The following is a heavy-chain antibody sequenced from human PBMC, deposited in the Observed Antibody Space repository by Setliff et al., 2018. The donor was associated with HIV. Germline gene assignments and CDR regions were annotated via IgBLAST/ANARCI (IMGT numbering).Heavy chain of an antibody. CDR2: ISAYDGNT. CDR3: ARAPFTSGHYGADY. D-gene: IGHD3-10*01. CDR1: GYTFTSYG. J-gene: IGHJ4*02. Sequence: ASVKVSCKASGYTFTSYGISWVRQAPGQGLEWMGWISAYDGNTDQAQRFQGRVTMTRDTSRGTVYMELRSLRSEDTAVYCCARAPFTSGHYGADYWGQGTLVTVSS. V-gene: IGHV1-18*01.